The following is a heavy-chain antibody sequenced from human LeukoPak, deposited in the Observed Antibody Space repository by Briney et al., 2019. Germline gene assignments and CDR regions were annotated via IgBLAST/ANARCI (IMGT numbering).Heavy chain of an antibody. V-gene: IGHV3-30*04. CDR2: ISYDGRNK. J-gene: IGHJ4*02. Sequence: GGSLRLSCAASGFTFCSYAMHCVRQATGKGLEWVAVISYDGRNKYYADSVKGRFTISRDNSKSTLYLEMISLRAEDAAVYYGARGGELRSTDYWGQGPRVTVSS. CDR1: GFTFCSYA. CDR3: ARGGELRSTDY. D-gene: IGHD1-26*01.